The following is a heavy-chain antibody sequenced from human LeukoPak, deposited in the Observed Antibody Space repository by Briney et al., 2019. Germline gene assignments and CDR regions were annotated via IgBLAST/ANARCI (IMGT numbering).Heavy chain of an antibody. V-gene: IGHV4-4*07. CDR3: ARDWVRRSSCGTTHWFDP. J-gene: IGHJ5*02. Sequence: SETLSLTCTVSGGSISSYYWSWIRQPAGKGLEWIGRIYTSGSTNYNPSLKSRVTMSVDTSKNQFSLKLSSVTAADTAVYYCARDWVRRSSCGTTHWFDPWGQGTLVTVSS. CDR1: GGSISSYY. CDR2: IYTSGST. D-gene: IGHD3-10*01.